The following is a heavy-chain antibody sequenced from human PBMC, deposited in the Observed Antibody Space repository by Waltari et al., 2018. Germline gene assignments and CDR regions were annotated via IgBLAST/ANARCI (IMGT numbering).Heavy chain of an antibody. D-gene: IGHD5-12*01. Sequence: EVQLEESGGGLVKPGGSLRLSCAASGFMFITFTMNWVRQAPGKGLEWVSSIDSTSTYIYHADSVKGRFTISRDNAKNSLYLQMNGLRVEDTGVYYCAREARGYDYWGQGTLVTVSS. CDR1: GFMFITFT. CDR2: IDSTSTYI. J-gene: IGHJ4*02. V-gene: IGHV3-21*02. CDR3: AREARGYDY.